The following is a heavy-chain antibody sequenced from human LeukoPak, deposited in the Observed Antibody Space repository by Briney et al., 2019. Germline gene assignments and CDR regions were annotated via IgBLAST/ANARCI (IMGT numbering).Heavy chain of an antibody. CDR2: INYSGST. CDR3: AREMDAHPRIVV. CDR1: GGSISSGGYR. Sequence: SETLSLTCAVSGGSISSGGYRWTWIRQYPGEGLEWIGYINYSGSTYYNPSLKSRVIISVDTSKNQFSLNLNSVTAADTAVYYCAREMDAHPRIVVWGQGTLATVSS. D-gene: IGHD2-21*01. J-gene: IGHJ1*01. V-gene: IGHV4-31*11.